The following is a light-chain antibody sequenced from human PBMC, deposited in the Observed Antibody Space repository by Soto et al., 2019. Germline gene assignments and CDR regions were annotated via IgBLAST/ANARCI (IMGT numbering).Light chain of an antibody. CDR2: DAS. V-gene: IGKV3-11*01. CDR3: EQRSNWPAT. Sequence: EIVLTQSPAILSLSPGDRATLSCRASQSVSSYLAWYQQKPGQAPRLLIYDASNRATGITARFSGSGSGTDFTLTISSLEPEDCAVYYCEQRSNWPATFGGGTKVDIK. CDR1: QSVSSY. J-gene: IGKJ4*01.